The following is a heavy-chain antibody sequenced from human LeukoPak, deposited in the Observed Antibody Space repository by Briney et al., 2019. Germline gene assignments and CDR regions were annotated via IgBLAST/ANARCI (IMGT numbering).Heavy chain of an antibody. J-gene: IGHJ6*02. Sequence: PGGFLRLSCAASGFTFDDYAMHWVRQAPGKGLEWVSGISWNSGSIGYADSVKGRFTISRDNATNSLYLQMNSLRAEDTALYYCAKDSRYSSGWRAGYYGMDVWGQGTTVTVSS. D-gene: IGHD6-19*01. CDR3: AKDSRYSSGWRAGYYGMDV. CDR2: ISWNSGSI. CDR1: GFTFDDYA. V-gene: IGHV3-9*01.